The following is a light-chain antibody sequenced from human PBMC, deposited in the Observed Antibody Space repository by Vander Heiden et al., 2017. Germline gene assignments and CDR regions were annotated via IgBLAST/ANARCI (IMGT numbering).Light chain of an antibody. Sequence: AIQMTQSPSSLSASVGDRVTITCRASQGIRNDLAWYQQKPGKAPKLLIYTASTLQSGVPSRFSGSGSGTDFTLTISSLQPEDSATYYCRQDDNYPWTFGQGTKVEIK. CDR1: QGIRND. V-gene: IGKV1-6*01. J-gene: IGKJ1*01. CDR3: RQDDNYPWT. CDR2: TAS.